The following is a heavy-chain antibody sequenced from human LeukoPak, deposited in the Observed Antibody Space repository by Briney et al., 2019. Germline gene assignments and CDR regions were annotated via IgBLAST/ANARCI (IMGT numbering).Heavy chain of an antibody. CDR2: INHSGST. J-gene: IGHJ4*02. D-gene: IGHD2-21*02. CDR3: ARLLAYCGGDCYSFDY. Sequence: TSETLSLTCAVYGGSFSGYYWSWIRQPPGKGLEWIGEINHSGSTNYNPSLKSRVTISVDTSKNQFSLKLSSVTAADTAVYYCARLLAYCGGDCYSFDYWGQGTLVTVSS. V-gene: IGHV4-34*01. CDR1: GGSFSGYY.